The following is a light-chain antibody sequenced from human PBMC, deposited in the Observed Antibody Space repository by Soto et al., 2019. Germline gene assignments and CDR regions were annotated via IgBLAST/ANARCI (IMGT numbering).Light chain of an antibody. CDR1: QSVSSN. Sequence: IIMTQPPDTLSVSPGERATLSSRASQSVSSNLAWYQQKPGQAPSLLIYGAFTRATGIPARFSGTGSGTEFTLTINSLQSEDSALYYCQQYNEWPLTFGQGTKVDIK. CDR3: QQYNEWPLT. J-gene: IGKJ1*01. V-gene: IGKV3-15*01. CDR2: GAF.